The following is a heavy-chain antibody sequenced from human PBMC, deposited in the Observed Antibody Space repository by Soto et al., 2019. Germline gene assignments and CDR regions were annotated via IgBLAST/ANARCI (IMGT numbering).Heavy chain of an antibody. D-gene: IGHD3-22*01. CDR3: ATEYYYDSSGYYSIYYGMDV. J-gene: IGHJ6*02. CDR2: IWYDGSNK. V-gene: IGHV3-30*02. CDR1: GFTFSSYG. Sequence: PGGSLRLSCAASGFTFSSYGMHWVRQAPGKGLEWVAVIWYDGSNKYYADSVKGRFTISRDNSKNTLYLQMNSLRAEDTAVYYCATEYYYDSSGYYSIYYGMDVWGQGTTVTVSS.